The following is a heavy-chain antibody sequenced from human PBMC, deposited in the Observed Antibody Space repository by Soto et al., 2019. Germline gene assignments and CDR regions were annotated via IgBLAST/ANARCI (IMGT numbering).Heavy chain of an antibody. J-gene: IGHJ3*02. CDR3: ASPRGRAAFDI. V-gene: IGHV4-34*01. Sequence: PSETLSLTCAVYGGSFSGYYWSWIRQPPGKGLEWIGEINHSGSTNYNPSLKSRVTISVDTSKNQFSLKLSSVTAADTAVYYCASPRGRAAFDIWGQGTMVTVSS. D-gene: IGHD1-26*01. CDR2: INHSGST. CDR1: GGSFSGYY.